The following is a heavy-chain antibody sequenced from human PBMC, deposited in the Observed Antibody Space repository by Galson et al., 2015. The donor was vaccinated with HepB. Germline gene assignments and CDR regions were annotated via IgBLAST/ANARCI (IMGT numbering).Heavy chain of an antibody. CDR2: IYPGDSDT. CDR1: GYSFTSHW. Sequence: QSGAEVKKPGESLKISCKGSGYSFTSHWIGWVRQMPGKGLEWMGIIYPGDSDTRYSPSFQGQVTISADKSISTAYLQWSSLKASDTAMYYCARFGVVPAAIYPGSWFDPWGQGTLVTVSS. D-gene: IGHD2-2*02. V-gene: IGHV5-51*01. J-gene: IGHJ5*02. CDR3: ARFGVVPAAIYPGSWFDP.